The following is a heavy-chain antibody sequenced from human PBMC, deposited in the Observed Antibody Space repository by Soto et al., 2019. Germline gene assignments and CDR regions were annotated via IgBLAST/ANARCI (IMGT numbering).Heavy chain of an antibody. CDR3: AGLAVADWNAFDI. J-gene: IGHJ3*02. CDR2: ISSSSSYI. D-gene: IGHD6-19*01. Sequence: EVQLVESGGGLVKPGGSLRLSCAASKFTFSSYSMNWVRQAPGKGLEWVSSISSSSSYIYYADSVKGRFTISRDNAKNSLYLQMNSLRAEDTAVYYCAGLAVADWNAFDIWAQGTMVTVSS. V-gene: IGHV3-21*01. CDR1: KFTFSSYS.